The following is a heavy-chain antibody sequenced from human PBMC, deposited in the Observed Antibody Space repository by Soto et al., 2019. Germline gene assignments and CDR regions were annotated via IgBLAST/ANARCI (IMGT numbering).Heavy chain of an antibody. V-gene: IGHV3-30-3*01. J-gene: IGHJ6*02. Sequence: QVQLVESGGGVVQPGRSLRLSCAASGFTFSSYAMHWVRQAPGKGLEWVAVISYDGSDRYYADSVKGRFTISRDNSKNTVCLQMNSLREEDTAVYYCARETDGMDFWGQGTTVTVSS. CDR2: ISYDGSDR. CDR3: ARETDGMDF. CDR1: GFTFSSYA.